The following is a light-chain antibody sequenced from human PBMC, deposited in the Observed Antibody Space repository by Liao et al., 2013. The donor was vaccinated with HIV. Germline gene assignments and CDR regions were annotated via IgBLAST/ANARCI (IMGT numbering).Light chain of an antibody. CDR2: QDT. V-gene: IGLV3-1*01. Sequence: SYELTQPPSVSVSPGQTASITCSGDKLGDKHACWYQQKPGQSPILVIYQDTKRPSGIPERFSGSNSGNTATLTISGTQPTDEADYYCQAWDRNTAIFGGGTKLTVL. CDR1: KLGDKH. J-gene: IGLJ2*01. CDR3: QAWDRNTAI.